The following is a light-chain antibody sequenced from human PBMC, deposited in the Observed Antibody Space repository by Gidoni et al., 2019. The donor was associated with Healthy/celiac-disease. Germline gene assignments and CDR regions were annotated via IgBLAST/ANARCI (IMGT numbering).Light chain of an antibody. Sequence: DIQMTQSPSSLSASVGARVTITCRASQSISSYLHCYQQKPGNAHKLLICASSILQSGVPSRFSGSSSREDFTTTISRLQAGDFATYCQQQSYSTALTFXPXTKVDIK. J-gene: IGKJ3*01. CDR3: QQSYSTALT. CDR2: ASS. V-gene: IGKV1-39*01. CDR1: QSISSY.